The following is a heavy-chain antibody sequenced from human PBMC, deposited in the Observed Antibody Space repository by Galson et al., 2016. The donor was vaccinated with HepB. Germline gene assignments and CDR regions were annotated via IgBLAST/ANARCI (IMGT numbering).Heavy chain of an antibody. J-gene: IGHJ5*02. CDR1: GFSLSTSGVG. CDR2: IFWDDDK. CDR3: AHSLSVGLYYYDCSVFWFDP. V-gene: IGHV2-5*02. Sequence: PALVKPTQTLTLTCTFSGFSLSTSGVGVGWIRQPPGKALEWLALIFWDDDKHYSPSLKSRLTITKDTSKNQVVLTMTNIDPVDTATYYCAHSLSVGLYYYDCSVFWFDPWGQGTLVSVSS. D-gene: IGHD3-22*01.